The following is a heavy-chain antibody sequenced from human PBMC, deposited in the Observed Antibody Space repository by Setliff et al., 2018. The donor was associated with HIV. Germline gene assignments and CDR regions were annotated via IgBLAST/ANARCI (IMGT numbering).Heavy chain of an antibody. CDR2: ISGSGGST. J-gene: IGHJ4*02. V-gene: IGHV3-23*01. CDR1: GFTFSSYA. CDR3: AREAPGGCFDY. Sequence: GGSLRLSCAASGFTFSSYAMSWVRQAPGKGLEWVSAISGSGGSTYYADSVKGRFTISRDNAQDTRYLQMNSLRAEDTAVYYCAREAPGGCFDYWGQGTLVTVSS.